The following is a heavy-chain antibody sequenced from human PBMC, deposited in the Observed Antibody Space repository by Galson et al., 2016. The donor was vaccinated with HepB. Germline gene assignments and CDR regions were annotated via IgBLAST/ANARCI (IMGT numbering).Heavy chain of an antibody. CDR1: GFTFSSFA. V-gene: IGHV3-23*01. D-gene: IGHD4-17*01. J-gene: IGHJ2*01. CDR2: VSADGGST. Sequence: SLRLSCAASGFTFSSFAMSWVRQAPGKGLEWVSAVSADGGSTYYADSVKGRFTISRDNSKSTLYLQMNSLRAEDTAVYYCATPDYGDHWYFDLWGRGTLVTVSS. CDR3: ATPDYGDHWYFDL.